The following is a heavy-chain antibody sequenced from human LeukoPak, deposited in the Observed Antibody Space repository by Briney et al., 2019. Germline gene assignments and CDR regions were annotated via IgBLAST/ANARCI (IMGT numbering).Heavy chain of an antibody. CDR1: GFAFSSYA. CDR3: AKTLYYYDSSGYYYFDY. J-gene: IGHJ4*02. Sequence: GGSLRLSCAASGFAFSSYALSWVRQAPGKGLEWVSAISGSGGSTYYADSVKGRFTISRDNSKNTLYLQMNSLRAEDTAVYYCAKTLYYYDSSGYYYFDYWGQGTLVTVSS. D-gene: IGHD3-22*01. V-gene: IGHV3-23*01. CDR2: ISGSGGST.